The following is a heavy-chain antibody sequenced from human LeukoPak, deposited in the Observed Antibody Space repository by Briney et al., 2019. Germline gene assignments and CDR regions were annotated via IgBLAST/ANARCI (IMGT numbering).Heavy chain of an antibody. J-gene: IGHJ4*02. D-gene: IGHD6-19*01. Sequence: PSETLSLTCAVYGGSFSGYYWSWIRQPPGKGLEWIGYIYYSGSTNYNPSLKSRVTISVDTSKNQFSLKLSSVTAADTAVYYCARASSQWLVDPALVYFDYWGQGTLVTVSS. CDR3: ARASSQWLVDPALVYFDY. CDR2: IYYSGST. CDR1: GGSFSGYY. V-gene: IGHV4-59*01.